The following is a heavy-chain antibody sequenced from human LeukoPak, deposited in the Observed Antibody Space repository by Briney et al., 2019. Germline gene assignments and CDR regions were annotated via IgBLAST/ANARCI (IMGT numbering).Heavy chain of an antibody. D-gene: IGHD3-10*01. CDR2: IYSGGST. V-gene: IGHV3-66*01. CDR1: GFTVSSNY. CDR3: ARDLVLFGYYGMDV. Sequence: NPGGSLRLSCAASGFTVSSNYMSWVRQAPVKGLEWVSVIYSGGSTYYADSVKGRFTISRDNSKNTLYLQMNSLRAEDTAVYYCARDLVLFGYYGMDVWGQGTTVTVSS. J-gene: IGHJ6*02.